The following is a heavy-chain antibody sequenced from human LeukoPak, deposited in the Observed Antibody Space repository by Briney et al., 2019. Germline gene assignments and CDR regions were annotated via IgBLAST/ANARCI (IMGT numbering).Heavy chain of an antibody. Sequence: VASVKVSCKASGYTFTSYGISWVRQAPGQGLEWMGGIIPIFGTANYAQKFQGRVTITTDESTSTAYMELSSLRSEDTAVYYCARENYGSGSYYNDYWGQGTLVTVSS. J-gene: IGHJ4*02. CDR1: GYTFTSYG. D-gene: IGHD3-10*01. CDR3: ARENYGSGSYYNDY. V-gene: IGHV1-69*05. CDR2: IIPIFGTA.